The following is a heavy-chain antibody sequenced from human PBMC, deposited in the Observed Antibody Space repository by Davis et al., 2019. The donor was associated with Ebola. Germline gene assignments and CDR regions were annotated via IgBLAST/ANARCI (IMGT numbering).Heavy chain of an antibody. V-gene: IGHV1-46*03. D-gene: IGHD2-15*01. CDR3: ALGYCSGGSCYNYFDY. J-gene: IGHJ4*02. CDR2: INPSGGST. Sequence: ASVKVSCKASGYTFTSYYMHWVRQASGQGLEWMGIINPSGGSTSYAQKFQGRVTMTRDTSTSTVYMELSSLRSEDTAVYYCALGYCSGGSCYNYFDYWGQGTLVTVSS. CDR1: GYTFTSYY.